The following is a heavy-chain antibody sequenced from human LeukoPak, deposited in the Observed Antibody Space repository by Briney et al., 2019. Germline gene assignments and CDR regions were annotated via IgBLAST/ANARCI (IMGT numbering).Heavy chain of an antibody. CDR3: ARGSSGYLLFDY. Sequence: SVKVSCKASGGTFSSYTISWVRQAPGQGLEWMGRIIPILGIANYAQKFQGRVTITADKSTSTAYMELSSLSSEDTAVYYCARGSSGYLLFDYWGQGTLVTVSS. CDR2: IIPILGIA. V-gene: IGHV1-69*02. J-gene: IGHJ4*02. D-gene: IGHD3-22*01. CDR1: GGTFSSYT.